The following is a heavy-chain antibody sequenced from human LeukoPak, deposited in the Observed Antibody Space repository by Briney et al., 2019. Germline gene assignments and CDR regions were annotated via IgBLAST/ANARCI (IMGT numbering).Heavy chain of an antibody. CDR3: ARGYGGKDY. D-gene: IGHD4-23*01. CDR2: INHSGST. CDR1: GGFFSGYY. Sequence: SETLFLTWAVQGGFFSGYYWSLIRQPPCQGLEWIGEINHSGSTNYNPSLKSRVTISVDTSKNQFSLKLSSVTAADTAVYYCARGYGGKDYWGQGTLVTVSS. V-gene: IGHV4-34*01. J-gene: IGHJ4*02.